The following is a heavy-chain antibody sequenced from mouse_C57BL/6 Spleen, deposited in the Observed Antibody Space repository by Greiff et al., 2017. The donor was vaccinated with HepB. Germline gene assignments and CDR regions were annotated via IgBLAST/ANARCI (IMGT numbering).Heavy chain of an antibody. V-gene: IGHV1-82*01. CDR2: IYPGDGDT. J-gene: IGHJ2*01. D-gene: IGHD2-5*01. CDR3: ARWGDSNFDY. Sequence: VQLQQSGPELVKPGASVKISCKASGYAFSSSWMNWVKQRPGKGLEWIGRIYPGDGDTNYNGKFKGKATLTADKSSSTAYMQLSSLTSEASAVYFCARWGDSNFDYWGQGTTRTVSS. CDR1: GYAFSSSW.